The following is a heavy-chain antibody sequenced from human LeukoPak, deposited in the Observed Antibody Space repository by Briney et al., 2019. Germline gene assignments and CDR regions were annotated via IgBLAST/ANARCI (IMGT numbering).Heavy chain of an antibody. D-gene: IGHD3-22*01. CDR3: ARDLVSMILVTPFDY. V-gene: IGHV3-30-3*01. J-gene: IGHJ4*02. Sequence: GGSLRLSCAASGFTFSSYSMHWVRQAPGKGLEWVAVISYDGDDTYYADSVKGRFTIARDNSKNTLYLQVNSLRAEDTAVYYCARDLVSMILVTPFDYWGQGTLVTVSS. CDR2: ISYDGDDT. CDR1: GFTFSSYS.